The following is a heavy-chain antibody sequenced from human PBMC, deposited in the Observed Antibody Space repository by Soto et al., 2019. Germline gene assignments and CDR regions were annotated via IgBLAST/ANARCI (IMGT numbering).Heavy chain of an antibody. CDR2: TYYRSKWYQ. CDR1: GDSVSSNTGA. J-gene: IGHJ3*01. V-gene: IGHV6-1*01. Sequence: QTLSLTCAISGDSVSSNTGAWNWIRQSPSRGLEWLGRTYYRSKWYQDYGTSVKSRITINADTSKNQISLQLNAVTPEDTALYYCAGEDGYDTFDLWGQGTMVTVSS. CDR3: AGEDGYDTFDL. D-gene: IGHD5-18*01.